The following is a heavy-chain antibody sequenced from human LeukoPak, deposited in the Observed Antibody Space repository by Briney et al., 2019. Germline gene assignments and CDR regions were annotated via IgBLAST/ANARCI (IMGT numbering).Heavy chain of an antibody. J-gene: IGHJ5*02. D-gene: IGHD2-2*01. CDR3: ARVRSTSWPLPYNWFDP. CDR1: GCSISRYY. CDR2: IYYSGST. Sequence: PAETLSLTCTVSGCSISRYYWSWIRQPPGKGLEWIGYIYYSGSTNYNPSLKSRVTISVDTSKNQFSLKLSSVTAADTAVYYCARVRSTSWPLPYNWFDPWGQGTLVTVSS. V-gene: IGHV4-59*01.